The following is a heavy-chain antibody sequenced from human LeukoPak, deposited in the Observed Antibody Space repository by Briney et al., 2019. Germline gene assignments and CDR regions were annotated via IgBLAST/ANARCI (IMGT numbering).Heavy chain of an antibody. CDR3: ARAVEATQGGHYYYYYMDV. Sequence: SSETPSLTCTVSGGSISTYYWTWIRQPPGKGLEWIGNIYYSGSTNYNPSLKSRVTISLDTSKNQFSLKLTSVTAADTAVYYCARAVEATQGGHYYYYYMDVWGKGATVTVSS. CDR1: GGSISTYY. J-gene: IGHJ6*03. CDR2: IYYSGST. V-gene: IGHV4-59*01. D-gene: IGHD1-26*01.